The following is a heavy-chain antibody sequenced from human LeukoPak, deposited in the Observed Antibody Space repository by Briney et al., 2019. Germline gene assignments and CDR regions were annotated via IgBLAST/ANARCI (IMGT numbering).Heavy chain of an antibody. CDR3: ARDYGWLLLGAEYFQH. Sequence: GASVKVSCKASGYTFTSYGISWARQAPGQGLEWMGWISAYNGNTNYAQKLQGRVTMTTDTSTSTAYMELRSLRSDDTAVYYCARDYGWLLLGAEYFQHWGQGTLVTVSS. D-gene: IGHD3-22*01. J-gene: IGHJ1*01. CDR2: ISAYNGNT. V-gene: IGHV1-18*01. CDR1: GYTFTSYG.